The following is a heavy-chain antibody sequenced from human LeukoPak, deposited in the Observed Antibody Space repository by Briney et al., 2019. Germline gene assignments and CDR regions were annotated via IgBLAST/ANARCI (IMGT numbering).Heavy chain of an antibody. CDR2: ISYSGST. V-gene: IGHV4-61*01. D-gene: IGHD2-2*02. CDR3: ARSVYCSSTSCYTAVDY. J-gene: IGHJ4*02. CDR1: GGSVSSGSYY. Sequence: PSETLSLTCVVSGGSVSSGSYYWSWIRQPPGKGLEWIGYISYSGSTNYNPSLKSRVTISVDTSKNQFSLKLSSVTAADTAVCYCARSVYCSSTSCYTAVDYWGQGTLVTVSS.